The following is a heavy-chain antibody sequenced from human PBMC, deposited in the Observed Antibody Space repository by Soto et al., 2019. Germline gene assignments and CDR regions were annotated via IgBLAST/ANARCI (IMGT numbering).Heavy chain of an antibody. CDR2: IYWDDDK. CDR3: AHRLIGTSFDY. Sequence: QITLKESGPPLVIPTQTLTLTCTFSGFSLSTSGVGVGWIRQPPGKALEWLSLIYWDDDKRYSPSLKSRLTITKDTSKNQVVLTMTNMDPVDTATYYCAHRLIGTSFDYWGQGTLVTVSS. CDR1: GFSLSTSGVG. D-gene: IGHD1-7*01. J-gene: IGHJ4*02. V-gene: IGHV2-5*02.